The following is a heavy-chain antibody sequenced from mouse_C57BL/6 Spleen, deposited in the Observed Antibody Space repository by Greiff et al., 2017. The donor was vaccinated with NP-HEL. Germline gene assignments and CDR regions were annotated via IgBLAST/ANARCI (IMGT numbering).Heavy chain of an antibody. CDR2: ISYDGSN. J-gene: IGHJ2*01. CDR1: GYSITSGYY. CDR3: ATLLSDDY. V-gene: IGHV3-6*01. Sequence: EVQLQESGPGLVKPSQSLSLTCSVPGYSITSGYYWNWIRQFPGNKLEWMGYISYDGSNNYNPSLKNRISITRDTSKNQFFLKLNSVTTEDTATYYCATLLSDDYWGQGTTLTVSS. D-gene: IGHD2-1*01.